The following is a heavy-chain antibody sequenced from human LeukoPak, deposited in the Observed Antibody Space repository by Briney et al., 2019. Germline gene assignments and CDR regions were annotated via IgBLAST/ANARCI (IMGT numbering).Heavy chain of an antibody. CDR2: IYPGDSDT. J-gene: IGHJ3*02. CDR3: ARRIAVTGKVRAFDI. V-gene: IGHV5-51*01. Sequence: GESLKISCKGSGYSFTSYWIGWVRQMPGKGLEWMGIIYPGDSDTRYSPSFQGQVTISADKSISTAYLQWSSLKASDTAMYYCARRIAVTGKVRAFDIWGQGTMVTVSS. D-gene: IGHD6-19*01. CDR1: GYSFTSYW.